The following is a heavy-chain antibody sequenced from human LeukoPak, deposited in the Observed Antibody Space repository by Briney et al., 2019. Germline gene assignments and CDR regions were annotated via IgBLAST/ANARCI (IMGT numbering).Heavy chain of an antibody. CDR1: GYTFTSYG. CDR2: IIPIFGTA. Sequence: ASVKVSCKASGYTFTSYGISWVRQAPGQGLEWMGGIIPIFGTANYAQKFQGRVTITADKSTSTAYMELSSLRSEDTAVYYCARAVWSIAARPTYYFDYWGQGTLVTVSS. D-gene: IGHD6-6*01. CDR3: ARAVWSIAARPTYYFDY. V-gene: IGHV1-69*06. J-gene: IGHJ4*02.